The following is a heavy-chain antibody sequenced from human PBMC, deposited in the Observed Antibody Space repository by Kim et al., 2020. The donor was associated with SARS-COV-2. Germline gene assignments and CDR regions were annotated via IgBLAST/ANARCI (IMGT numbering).Heavy chain of an antibody. J-gene: IGHJ4*02. V-gene: IGHV3-53*04. CDR2: IYSGGST. CDR1: GFTVSSNY. Sequence: GGSLRLSCAASGFTVSSNYMSWVRQAPGKGLEWVSVIYSGGSTYYADSVKGRFTISRHNSKNTLYLQMNSLRAEDTAVYYCARGYDSSGYYDTYYFDYWGQGTLVTVSS. CDR3: ARGYDSSGYYDTYYFDY. D-gene: IGHD3-22*01.